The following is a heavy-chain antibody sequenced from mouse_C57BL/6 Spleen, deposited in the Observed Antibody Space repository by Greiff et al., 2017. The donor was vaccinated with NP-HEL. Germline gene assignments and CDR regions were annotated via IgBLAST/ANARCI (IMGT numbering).Heavy chain of an antibody. D-gene: IGHD1-1*02. V-gene: IGHV14-2*01. Sequence: VQLQQSGAELVKPGASVKLSCTASSFNIKDYYMPWVKQRTEQGLEWIGRIDPEDGETKYAPKFQGKAPITADTSSNTAYLQLSSLTSEDTAVYYCASRGTMGGYYFDYWGQGTTLTVSS. CDR1: SFNIKDYY. J-gene: IGHJ2*01. CDR2: IDPEDGET. CDR3: ASRGTMGGYYFDY.